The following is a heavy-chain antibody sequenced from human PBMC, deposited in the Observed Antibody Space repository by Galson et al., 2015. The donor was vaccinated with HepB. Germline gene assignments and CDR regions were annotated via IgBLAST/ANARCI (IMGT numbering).Heavy chain of an antibody. D-gene: IGHD6-19*01. Sequence: SVKVSCKASGYTFTGYYMHWVRQAPGQGLEWMGWINPNSGGTNYAQKFQGWVTMTRDTSISTAYMELSRLRSDDTAVYYCARALSEKWLVPRYYYYYYGMDVWGQGTTVTVSS. CDR2: INPNSGGT. V-gene: IGHV1-2*04. CDR1: GYTFTGYY. J-gene: IGHJ6*02. CDR3: ARALSEKWLVPRYYYYYYGMDV.